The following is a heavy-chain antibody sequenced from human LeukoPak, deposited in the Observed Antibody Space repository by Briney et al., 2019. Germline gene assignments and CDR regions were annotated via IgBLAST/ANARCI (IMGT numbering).Heavy chain of an antibody. CDR1: GFTFSSYS. CDR3: AKQIYCSSTSCSVDY. D-gene: IGHD2-2*01. CDR2: ISSSSSYI. Sequence: GGSLRLSCAASGFTFSSYSMNWVRQAPGKGLEWVSSISSSSSYIYYADSVKGRFTISRDNAKNSLYLQMNSLRAEDTAVYYCAKQIYCSSTSCSVDYWGQGTLVTVSS. V-gene: IGHV3-21*01. J-gene: IGHJ4*02.